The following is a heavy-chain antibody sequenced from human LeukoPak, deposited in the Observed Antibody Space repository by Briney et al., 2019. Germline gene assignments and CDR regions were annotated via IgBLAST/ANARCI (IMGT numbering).Heavy chain of an antibody. V-gene: IGHV4-34*01. CDR1: GGSFSGYY. Sequence: PETLSLTCAVYGGSFSGYYWSWIRQPPGKGLEWIGEINHSGSTNYNPSLKSRVTISVDTSKNQFSLKLSSVTAADTAVYYCARGLSSLRFLEWLLRHDAFDIWGQGTMVTVSS. CDR2: INHSGST. CDR3: ARGLSSLRFLEWLLRHDAFDI. J-gene: IGHJ3*02. D-gene: IGHD3-3*01.